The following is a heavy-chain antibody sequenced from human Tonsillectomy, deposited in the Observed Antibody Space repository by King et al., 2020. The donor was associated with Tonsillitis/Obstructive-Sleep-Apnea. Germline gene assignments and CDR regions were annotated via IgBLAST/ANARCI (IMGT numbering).Heavy chain of an antibody. Sequence: VQLVESGGGVVQPGRSLRLSCAASRFTFSSYGMHWVRQAPGKGLEWVAVISYDGTNKYYADSVKGRFTFSRDNSKNTLYLQMNSLRAEDTAVYYCAKDHLPYYDSTGYPDYWGQGTLVTVSS. CDR2: ISYDGTNK. CDR1: RFTFSSYG. CDR3: AKDHLPYYDSTGYPDY. V-gene: IGHV3-30*18. J-gene: IGHJ4*02. D-gene: IGHD3-22*01.